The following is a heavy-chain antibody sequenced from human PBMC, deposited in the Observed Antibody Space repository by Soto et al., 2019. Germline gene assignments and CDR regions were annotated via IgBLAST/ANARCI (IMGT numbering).Heavy chain of an antibody. Sequence: PSETLSLTCTVSGGSISSYYWSWIRQPPGKGLEWIGYIYYSGSTNYNPSLKSRVTISVDTSKNQFSLKLSSVTAADTAVYYCARATLAAAGTGWFDPWGQGTLVTVSS. CDR2: IYYSGST. J-gene: IGHJ5*02. D-gene: IGHD6-13*01. V-gene: IGHV4-59*01. CDR1: GGSISSYY. CDR3: ARATLAAAGTGWFDP.